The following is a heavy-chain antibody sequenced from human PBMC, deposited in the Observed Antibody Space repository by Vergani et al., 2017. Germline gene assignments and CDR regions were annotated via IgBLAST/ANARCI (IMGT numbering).Heavy chain of an antibody. CDR1: GGPISSGSHY. D-gene: IGHD3-16*01. CDR2: IYTSGST. J-gene: IGHJ3*02. CDR3: ARSRGIPGRAFDI. Sequence: QVQLQELGPGLVKPSQILSLTCTVPGGPISSGSHYWSWIRQPAGKGLEWIGCIYTSGSTNYNPSLKSRVTISVDTSKNQFSLKLSSVTAADTAVYYCARSRGIPGRAFDIWGQGTMVTVSS. V-gene: IGHV4-61*02.